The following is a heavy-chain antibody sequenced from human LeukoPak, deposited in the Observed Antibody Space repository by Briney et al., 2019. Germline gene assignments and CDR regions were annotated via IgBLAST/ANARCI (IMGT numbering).Heavy chain of an antibody. V-gene: IGHV3-23*01. CDR3: AKDRGIQLWLLGYYYMDV. D-gene: IGHD5-18*01. Sequence: GGSLRLSCAASGFTFSSYAMSWVRQAPGKGLEWVSAISGSGGSTYYADSVKGRFTISRDNSKNTLYLQTNSLRAEDTAVYYCAKDRGIQLWLLGYYYMDVWGKGTTVTVSS. CDR1: GFTFSSYA. CDR2: ISGSGGST. J-gene: IGHJ6*03.